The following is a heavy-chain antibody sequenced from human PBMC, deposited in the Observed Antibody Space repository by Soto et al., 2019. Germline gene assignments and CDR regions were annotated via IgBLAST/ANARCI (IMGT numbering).Heavy chain of an antibody. CDR2: MNPNSGNT. D-gene: IGHD3-10*01. Sequence: ASVKVSCKASGYTFTSYDINWVRQATGQGLEWVGWMNPNSGNTGYAQKFQGRVTMTRNTSISTAYMELSSLRSEDTAVYYCARGGSGSYNVWYYYYYYGMDVWGQGTTVTVSS. CDR3: ARGGSGSYNVWYYYYYYGMDV. J-gene: IGHJ6*02. CDR1: GYTFTSYD. V-gene: IGHV1-8*01.